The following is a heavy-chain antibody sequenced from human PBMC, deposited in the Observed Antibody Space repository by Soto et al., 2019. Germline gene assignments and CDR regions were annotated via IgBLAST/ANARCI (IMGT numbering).Heavy chain of an antibody. V-gene: IGHV3-30-3*01. CDR1: GFTFSSYA. D-gene: IGHD3-22*01. CDR3: ARESYDSSRYFFAY. CDR2: ISYDGSNK. Sequence: GGSLRLSCAASGFTFSSYAMHWVRQAPGKGLEWVAVISYDGSNKYYADSVKGRFTISRDNSKNTLYLQMNSLRAEDTAVYYCARESYDSSRYFFAYWGQGTLVTVSS. J-gene: IGHJ4*02.